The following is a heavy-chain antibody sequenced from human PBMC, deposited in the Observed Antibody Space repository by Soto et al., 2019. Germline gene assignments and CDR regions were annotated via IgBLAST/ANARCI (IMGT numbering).Heavy chain of an antibody. D-gene: IGHD5-12*01. V-gene: IGHV3-33*01. CDR2: IWDDGSNK. CDR3: ARGVDYFDY. Sequence: QVQLVESGGGVVQPGRSLRLSCAASGFTFSSYGMHWVRQAPGKGLEWVAVIWDDGSNKYYADSVKGRFTISRDNSKNTLYLQMNSLRAEDTAVYYCARGVDYFDYWGQGTLVTVSS. J-gene: IGHJ4*02. CDR1: GFTFSSYG.